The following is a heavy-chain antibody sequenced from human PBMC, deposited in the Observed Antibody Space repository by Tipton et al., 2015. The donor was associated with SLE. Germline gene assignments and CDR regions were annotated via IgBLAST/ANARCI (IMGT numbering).Heavy chain of an antibody. CDR1: GFTFSSYA. Sequence: RSLRLSCAASGFTFSSYAMHWVRQAPGKGLEWVAVISYDGSNKYYADSVKGRSTISRDNSKNTLYLQMNSLRAEDTAVYYCAREGSAAAAPIDPWGQGTLVTVSS. CDR3: AREGSAAAAPIDP. J-gene: IGHJ5*02. CDR2: ISYDGSNK. V-gene: IGHV3-30*04. D-gene: IGHD6-13*01.